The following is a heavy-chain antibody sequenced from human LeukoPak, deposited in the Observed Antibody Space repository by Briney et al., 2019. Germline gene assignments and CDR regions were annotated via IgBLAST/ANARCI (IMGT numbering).Heavy chain of an antibody. CDR2: INPNSGGT. D-gene: IGHD6-19*01. CDR3: AREGWDQRDTAAFDY. Sequence: ASVKVSCKASGYTFTGYYMHWVRQAPGQGLEWMGWINPNSGGTNYAQKFQGRVTMTRDTSISTAYMELSRLRPDDTAVYYCAREGWDQRDTAAFDYWGQGALVTVSS. CDR1: GYTFTGYY. J-gene: IGHJ4*02. V-gene: IGHV1-2*02.